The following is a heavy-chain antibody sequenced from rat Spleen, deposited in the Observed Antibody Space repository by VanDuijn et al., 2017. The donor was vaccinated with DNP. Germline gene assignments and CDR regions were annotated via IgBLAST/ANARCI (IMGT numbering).Heavy chain of an antibody. CDR1: GFSLTSYH. J-gene: IGHJ3*01. CDR2: IQSGGST. D-gene: IGHD1-4*01. V-gene: IGHV2-27*01. CDR3: TSNYPAPFAY. Sequence: QVQLKESGPCLVQPSQTLSLTCTVSGFSLTSYHVHWVRQPPRKVLEWMGRIQSGGSTDYNSALKSRLSISRDTSKSQVFLKMNSLQTEDTAIYYCTSNYPAPFAYWGQGTLVTVSS.